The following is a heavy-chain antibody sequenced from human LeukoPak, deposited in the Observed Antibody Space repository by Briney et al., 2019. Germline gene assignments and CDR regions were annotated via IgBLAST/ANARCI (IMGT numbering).Heavy chain of an antibody. CDR3: TAVAAADTFDY. Sequence: ASVKVSCKASGYTFTSYYMHWVRQAPGQGLEWMGIINPSGGSTSYAQKFQGRVTMTRDTTTSTAYMELSSLRSEDTAVYYCTAVAAADTFDYWGQGTLVTVSS. CDR1: GYTFTSYY. CDR2: INPSGGST. D-gene: IGHD6-13*01. J-gene: IGHJ4*02. V-gene: IGHV1-46*03.